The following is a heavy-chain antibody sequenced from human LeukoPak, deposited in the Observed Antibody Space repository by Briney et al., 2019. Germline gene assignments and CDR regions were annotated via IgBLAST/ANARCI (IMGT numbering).Heavy chain of an antibody. J-gene: IGHJ4*02. CDR1: GGSVSSTNNF. Sequence: PSETLSLTCIVSGGSVSSTNNFWDWIRQPPGKGLEWIGSIHYGGTTYFNPSLKSRVTMSVDASKSQFSLKLTSVTAADTAVYYCARGGKATVVTMWGQGILVTVSS. CDR3: ARGGKATVVTM. D-gene: IGHD4-23*01. CDR2: IHYGGTT. V-gene: IGHV4-39*07.